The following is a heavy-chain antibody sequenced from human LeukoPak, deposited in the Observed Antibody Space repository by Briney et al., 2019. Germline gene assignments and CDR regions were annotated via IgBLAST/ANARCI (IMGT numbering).Heavy chain of an antibody. Sequence: PSETLSLTCTVSGGSISNSTYYWGWVRQPPGKGLEWIGSIFYRGSTYYTPSLKSRVTISVDTSKNQFSLKLTSVTAADTAVYYCARHPQIYSSSWSLRDYWGQGTLVTVSS. J-gene: IGHJ4*02. CDR2: IFYRGST. CDR1: GGSISNSTYY. V-gene: IGHV4-39*01. D-gene: IGHD6-13*01. CDR3: ARHPQIYSSSWSLRDY.